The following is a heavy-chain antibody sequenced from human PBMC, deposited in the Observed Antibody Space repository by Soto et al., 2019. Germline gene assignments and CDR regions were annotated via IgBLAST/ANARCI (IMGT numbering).Heavy chain of an antibody. V-gene: IGHV4-30-2*01. CDR3: ARGGGGFGSGSTYWYFDL. D-gene: IGHD3-10*01. CDR2: IYHSGST. CDR1: GGSISSGGYS. Sequence: QLQLQESGSGLVKPSQTLSLTCAVSGGSISSGGYSWSWIRQPPGKGLEWIGYIYHSGSTYYNPPLTSRVTRSVDRSKNQFSLKLSSVTAADTAVYYCARGGGGFGSGSTYWYFDLWGRGTLVTVSS. J-gene: IGHJ2*01.